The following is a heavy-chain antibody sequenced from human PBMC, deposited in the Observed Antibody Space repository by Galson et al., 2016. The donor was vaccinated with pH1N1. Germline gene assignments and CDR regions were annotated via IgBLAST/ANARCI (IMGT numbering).Heavy chain of an antibody. D-gene: IGHD4-11*01. CDR3: ARGQASVSTSYYYGMDV. CDR2: ISPIFDMA. V-gene: IGHV1-69*10. CDR1: GGTFSSYG. Sequence: SVEVSCKASGGTFSSYGVSWVRQAPGQGLEWMGGISPIFDMANYAPRFQGRVTITADTSTNTAYMELSSLRSEDTAVYYCARGQASVSTSYYYGMDVWGQGTTVTVSS. J-gene: IGHJ6*02.